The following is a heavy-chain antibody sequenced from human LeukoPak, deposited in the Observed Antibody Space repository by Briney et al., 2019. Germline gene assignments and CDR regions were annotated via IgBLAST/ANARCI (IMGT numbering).Heavy chain of an antibody. CDR1: GGPFSGYY. V-gene: IGHV4-34*01. CDR2: INHSGST. D-gene: IGHD4/OR15-4a*01. Sequence: SETLSLTCAVYGGPFSGYYWSWIRQPPGKGLEWIGEINHSGSTNYNPSLKSRVTISVDTSKNQFSLKLSSVTAADTAVYYCARGRVLRPFDYWGQGTLVTVSS. J-gene: IGHJ4*02. CDR3: ARGRVLRPFDY.